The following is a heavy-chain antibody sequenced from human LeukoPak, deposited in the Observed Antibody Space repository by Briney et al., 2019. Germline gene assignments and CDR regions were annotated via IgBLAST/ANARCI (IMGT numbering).Heavy chain of an antibody. CDR3: ARSGMWFSTND. CDR2: INPSISSR. Sequence: ASVKVSCKASGYTVTNYYMHWVRQAPGQGLEWMGMINPSISSRTYAQKFQGRVTLTSDTSTSTVYMEVSSLRAEDTAIYYCARSGMWFSTNDWGQGTLVTVSS. CDR1: GYTVTNYY. J-gene: IGHJ4*02. D-gene: IGHD2-21*01. V-gene: IGHV1-46*01.